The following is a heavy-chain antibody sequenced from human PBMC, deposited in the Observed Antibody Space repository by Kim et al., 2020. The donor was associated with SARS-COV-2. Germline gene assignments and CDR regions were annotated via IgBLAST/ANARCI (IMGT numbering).Heavy chain of an antibody. D-gene: IGHD3-22*01. Sequence: SQTLSLTCAVYGGSFSGYYWSWIRQPPGKGLEWIGEINHSGSTNYNPSLKSRVTISVDTSKNQFSLKLSSVTAADTAVYYCARGARRYDSSGYLSNWFDPWGQGTLVTVSS. V-gene: IGHV4-34*01. CDR2: INHSGST. CDR3: ARGARRYDSSGYLSNWFDP. J-gene: IGHJ5*02. CDR1: GGSFSGYY.